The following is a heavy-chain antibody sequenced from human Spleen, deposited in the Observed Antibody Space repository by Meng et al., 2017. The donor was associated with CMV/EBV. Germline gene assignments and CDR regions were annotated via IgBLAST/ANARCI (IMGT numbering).Heavy chain of an antibody. CDR3: ATFTRGGF. D-gene: IGHD2-15*01. CDR1: GGSFSTYY. CDR2: INHSGST. J-gene: IGHJ4*02. Sequence: QVQLQQWGAGLLRPSETLSLTCGVYGGSFSTYYWSWIRQPPGKGLEWIGDINHSGSTNYNPSLKSRVTISLDTSKNQFSLKLRSVTAADTAVYYCATFTRGGFWGQGTLVTVSS. V-gene: IGHV4-34*01.